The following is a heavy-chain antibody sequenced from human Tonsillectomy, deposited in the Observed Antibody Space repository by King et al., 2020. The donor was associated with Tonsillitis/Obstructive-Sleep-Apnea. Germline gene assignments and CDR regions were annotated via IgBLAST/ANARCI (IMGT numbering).Heavy chain of an antibody. V-gene: IGHV3-30*04. CDR3: ARDSSVGTMILVIITGDAFDI. CDR1: GFTFSSYT. CDR2: ISYDGSNK. J-gene: IGHJ3*02. Sequence: VQLVQSGGGVVQPGRSLRLSCAASGFTFSSYTMHWVRQAPGKGLEWVAVISYDGSNKYYADSVKGRLTISRDNSKNPLYLQMNSLRAEDTAVYYCARDSSVGTMILVIITGDAFDIWGQGTLVTVSS. D-gene: IGHD3-22*01.